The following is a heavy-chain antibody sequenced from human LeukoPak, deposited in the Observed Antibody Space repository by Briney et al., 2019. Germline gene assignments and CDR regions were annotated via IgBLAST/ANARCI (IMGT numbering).Heavy chain of an antibody. CDR3: ARDPRHYYDSSGYYRD. CDR1: GFTVSSNY. J-gene: IGHJ4*02. CDR2: IYSGGST. Sequence: GGSLRLSCAASGFTVSSNYMSWVRQAPGKGLEWVSVIYSGGSTYYADSVRGRFTISRDNSKNTLYLQMNSLRAEDTAVYYCARDPRHYYDSSGYYRDWGQGTLVTVSS. V-gene: IGHV3-53*01. D-gene: IGHD3-22*01.